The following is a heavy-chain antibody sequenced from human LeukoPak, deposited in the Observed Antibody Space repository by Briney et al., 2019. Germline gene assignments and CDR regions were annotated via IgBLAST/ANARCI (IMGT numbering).Heavy chain of an antibody. V-gene: IGHV4-59*01. Sequence: QSSETLSLTCTVSGGSISSYYWSWIRQPPGKGLEWIGYIYYSGSTNYNPSLKSRVTISVDTSKNQFSLKLSSVTAADTAVYYCASVGSGSSNWFDPWGQGTLVTVSS. CDR1: GGSISSYY. CDR3: ASVGSGSSNWFDP. CDR2: IYYSGST. D-gene: IGHD3-10*01. J-gene: IGHJ5*02.